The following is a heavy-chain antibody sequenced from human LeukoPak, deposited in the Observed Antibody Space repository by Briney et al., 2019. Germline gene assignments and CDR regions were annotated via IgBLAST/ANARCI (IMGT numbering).Heavy chain of an antibody. J-gene: IGHJ4*02. Sequence: SETLSLTCTVSGGSISSYYWGWIRQPPGKGLEWIGSIYYSGNTYYNASLKSQVSISIDTSKNQFSLRLTSVTAADTAVYYCARQTGSGLFILPGGQGTLVTVSS. CDR2: IYYSGNT. D-gene: IGHD3/OR15-3a*01. V-gene: IGHV4-39*01. CDR3: ARQTGSGLFILP. CDR1: GGSISSYY.